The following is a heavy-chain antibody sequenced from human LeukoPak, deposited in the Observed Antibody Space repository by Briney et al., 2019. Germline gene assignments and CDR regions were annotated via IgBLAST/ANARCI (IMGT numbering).Heavy chain of an antibody. D-gene: IGHD1-7*01. CDR2: IYYSGST. J-gene: IGHJ6*02. CDR1: GGSISSGGYY. CDR3: ARQANWNYGTGYYYYGMDV. Sequence: PSQTLSLTCTVSGGSISSGGYYWSWIRQHPGKGLEWIGYIYYSGSTYYNPSLKSRVTISVDTSKNQFSLKLSSVTAADTAVYYCARQANWNYGTGYYYYGMDVWGQGTTVTVSS. V-gene: IGHV4-31*03.